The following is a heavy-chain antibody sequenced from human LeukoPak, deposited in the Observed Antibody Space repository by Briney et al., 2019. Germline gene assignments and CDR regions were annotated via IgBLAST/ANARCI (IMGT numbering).Heavy chain of an antibody. D-gene: IGHD3-16*01. CDR1: GFTFSGYG. CDR3: AKGLGGNPAY. V-gene: IGHV3-30*18. Sequence: PGRSLRLSCAASGFTFSGYGMHWVRQAPGKGLEWVAVISYDGDDKYYADSVKGRFTISRDSSENTLYLQMNSLRAEDTAIYYCAKGLGGNPAYWGQGTLVTVSS. J-gene: IGHJ4*02. CDR2: ISYDGDDK.